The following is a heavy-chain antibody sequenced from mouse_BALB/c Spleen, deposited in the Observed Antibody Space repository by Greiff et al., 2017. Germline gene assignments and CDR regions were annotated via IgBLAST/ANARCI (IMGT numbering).Heavy chain of an antibody. CDR3: TRDFRYFDV. CDR2: IRLKSDNYAT. Sequence: DVKLVESGGGLVQPGGSMKLSCVASGFTFSSYWMSWVRQSPEKGLEWVAEIRLKSDNYATHYAESVKGKFTISRDDSKSRLYLQMNSLRAEDTGIYYCTRDFRYFDVWGAGTTVTVSS. V-gene: IGHV6-6*02. CDR1: GFTFSSYW. J-gene: IGHJ1*01.